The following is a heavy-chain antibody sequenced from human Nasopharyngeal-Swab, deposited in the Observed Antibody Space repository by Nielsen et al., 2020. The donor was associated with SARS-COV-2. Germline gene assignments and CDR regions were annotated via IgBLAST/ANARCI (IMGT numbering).Heavy chain of an antibody. D-gene: IGHD6-13*01. Sequence: SETLSLTCTVSGDSIAYSTFYWGWIRQSPGKGLEWIGNIYYNGNTYQNPSLKSRLTISVDKSKNQFSLQLSSVTAADTAVYYCVRSSSWYYFDYWAQGTQVTV. CDR2: IYYNGNT. V-gene: IGHV4-39*01. J-gene: IGHJ4*02. CDR1: GDSIAYSTFY. CDR3: VRSSSWYYFDY.